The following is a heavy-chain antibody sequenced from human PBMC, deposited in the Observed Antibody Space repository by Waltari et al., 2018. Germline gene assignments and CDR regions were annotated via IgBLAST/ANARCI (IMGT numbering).Heavy chain of an antibody. V-gene: IGHV4-4*07. CDR3: ARVQRITMVRGVITPQAFDI. D-gene: IGHD3-10*01. J-gene: IGHJ3*02. Sequence: QVQLQESGPGLVKPSETLSLTCTVSGGSISSYYWSWIRQPAGKGLEWIGRIYTSGSTNYNPPLKSRVTMSVDTSKNQFSLKLSSVTAADTAVYYCARVQRITMVRGVITPQAFDIWGQGTMVTVSS. CDR1: GGSISSYY. CDR2: IYTSGST.